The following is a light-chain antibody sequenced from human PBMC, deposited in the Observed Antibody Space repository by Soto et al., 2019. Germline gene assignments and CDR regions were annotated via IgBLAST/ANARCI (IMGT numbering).Light chain of an antibody. J-gene: IGLJ2*01. CDR1: SSDIGGYNY. CDR2: EVS. V-gene: IGLV2-14*01. CDR3: SSYTTSDTVV. Sequence: QSVLTQPASVSGSPGQSITISCTGTSSDIGGYNYVSWYQQHPGKAPKLMLYEVSNRPSGVSNRFSGSKSANMASLTISELQAEDEADYYCSSYTTSDTVVFGGGTKVTVL.